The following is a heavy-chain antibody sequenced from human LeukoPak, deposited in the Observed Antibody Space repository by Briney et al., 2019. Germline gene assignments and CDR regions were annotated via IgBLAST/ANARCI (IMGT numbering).Heavy chain of an antibody. CDR1: GGSISSYY. J-gene: IGHJ3*02. V-gene: IGHV4-59*01. CDR2: IYYSGST. CDR3: ARSTLYYYDSSGVRAFDI. D-gene: IGHD3-22*01. Sequence: SETLSLTCTVSGGSISSYYWSWIRQPPGGGLEWIGYIYYSGSTNYNPSLKSRVTISVDTSKNQFSLKLGSVTAADTAVYYCARSTLYYYDSSGVRAFDIWGQGTMVTVSS.